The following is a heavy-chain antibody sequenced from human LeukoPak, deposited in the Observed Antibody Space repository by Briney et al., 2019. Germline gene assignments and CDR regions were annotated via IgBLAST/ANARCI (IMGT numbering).Heavy chain of an antibody. CDR3: AREAAYYFDY. J-gene: IGHJ4*02. CDR2: ISSSGSTI. V-gene: IGHV3-48*03. Sequence: GGSLRLSCAASGFTVSSNEMNWVRQALGKGLEWVSYISSSGSTIYYADSVKGRFTISRDNAKNSLYLQMNSLRAGDTAVYYCAREAAYYFDYWGQGTLVTVSS. CDR1: GFTVSSNE. D-gene: IGHD6-25*01.